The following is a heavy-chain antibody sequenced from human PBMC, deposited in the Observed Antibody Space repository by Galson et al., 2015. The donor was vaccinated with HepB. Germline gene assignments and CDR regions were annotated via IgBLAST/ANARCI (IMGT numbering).Heavy chain of an antibody. CDR3: AKDGIMVANNPYHFHY. CDR2: ISNNGGTT. V-gene: IGHV3-64D*06. Sequence: SLRLSCAASGFTFSSYAMHWVRQAPGKGLQYVSGISNNGGTTYQADSVKGRFTISRDNSKNALYLQMSSLRAEDTAVYYCAKDGIMVANNPYHFHYWGQGTLVTVSS. D-gene: IGHD2-15*01. J-gene: IGHJ4*02. CDR1: GFTFSSYA.